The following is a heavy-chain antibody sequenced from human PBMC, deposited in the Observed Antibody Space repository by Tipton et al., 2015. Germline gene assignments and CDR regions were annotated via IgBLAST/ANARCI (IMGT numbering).Heavy chain of an antibody. D-gene: IGHD3-3*01. Sequence: LRLSCEASGFIFSDYYMAWIRQAPGKGLEWIGAISHSGNTFYNPSLKSRVTISVDTSKNQFSLRLSSVTAADTAVYYCARTYDFTAYSPVGCWGQGTLVTVSS. CDR2: ISHSGNT. J-gene: IGHJ4*02. V-gene: IGHV4-38-2*01. CDR1: GFIFSDYY. CDR3: ARTYDFTAYSPVGC.